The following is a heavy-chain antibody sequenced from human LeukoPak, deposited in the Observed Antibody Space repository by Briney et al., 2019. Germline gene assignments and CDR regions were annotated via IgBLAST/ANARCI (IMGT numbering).Heavy chain of an antibody. CDR2: ISGSGGST. Sequence: PGGSLRLSCAASGFTFSSYAVSWVRQAPGKGLEWVSAISGSGGSTYYADSVKGRFTISRDNSKNTLYLQMNSLRAEDTAVYYCAKVVQQLVRRTNFDYWGQGTLVTVSS. D-gene: IGHD6-13*01. CDR3: AKVVQQLVRRTNFDY. CDR1: GFTFSSYA. J-gene: IGHJ4*02. V-gene: IGHV3-23*01.